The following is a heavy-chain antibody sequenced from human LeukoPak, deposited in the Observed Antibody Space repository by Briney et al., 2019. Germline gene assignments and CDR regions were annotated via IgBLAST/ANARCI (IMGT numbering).Heavy chain of an antibody. CDR2: ISGSGDNT. Sequence: QSGGSLRLSCAASGFTFSSYAMSWVRQPPGKGLEWVSGISGSGDNTYYADSVKGRFTISRDNSKKTLYLHLNSLRVEDAAVYYCAREVVVVVFDAFDIWGQGTVVTVSS. J-gene: IGHJ3*02. CDR1: GFTFSSYA. V-gene: IGHV3-23*01. CDR3: AREVVVVVFDAFDI. D-gene: IGHD2-15*01.